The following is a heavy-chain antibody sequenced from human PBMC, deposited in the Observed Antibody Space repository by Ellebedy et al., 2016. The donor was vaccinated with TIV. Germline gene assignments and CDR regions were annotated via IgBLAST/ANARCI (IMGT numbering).Heavy chain of an antibody. Sequence: GESLKISCAASGFTFSSYWMHWVRQTPGKGLMWVARVNSDGSSTAYADSVKGRFSISRDNAKNTLSLQMNSLRAEDTAVYYCAREGYSGGYRYFFDYWGQGTLVTVSS. CDR3: AREGYSGGYRYFFDY. J-gene: IGHJ4*02. V-gene: IGHV3-74*01. CDR2: VNSDGSST. CDR1: GFTFSSYW. D-gene: IGHD1-26*01.